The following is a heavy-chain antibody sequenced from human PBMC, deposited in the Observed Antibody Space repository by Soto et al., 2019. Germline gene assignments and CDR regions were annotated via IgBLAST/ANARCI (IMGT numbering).Heavy chain of an antibody. J-gene: IGHJ4*02. CDR3: ARGPSADKVDY. CDR2: IYNSGTT. V-gene: IGHV4-30-4*01. Sequence: QVQLQESGPGLVKPSQTLSLTCTVSAGSINRGGYFWSWIRQTPGKGLEWIGHIYNSGTTYTNPSLNSRATISGDTSPNQFSLNLRSVTAADTAIYYCARGPSADKVDYWGQGTLVTVSS. CDR1: AGSINRGGYF. D-gene: IGHD3-3*01.